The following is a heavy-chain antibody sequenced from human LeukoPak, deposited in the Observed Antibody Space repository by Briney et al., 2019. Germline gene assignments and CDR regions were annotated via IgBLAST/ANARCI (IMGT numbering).Heavy chain of an antibody. CDR2: ISWNSGSI. CDR1: GFTFDDYA. D-gene: IGHD3-10*01. Sequence: PGGSLRLSCAASGFTFDDYAMHWVRQAPGKGLEWVSGISWNSGSIGYADSVKGRFTISRDNAKNSLYLQMNSLRAEDTALYYCANSFGKVYGMDVWGQGTTVTVSS. V-gene: IGHV3-9*01. J-gene: IGHJ6*02. CDR3: ANSFGKVYGMDV.